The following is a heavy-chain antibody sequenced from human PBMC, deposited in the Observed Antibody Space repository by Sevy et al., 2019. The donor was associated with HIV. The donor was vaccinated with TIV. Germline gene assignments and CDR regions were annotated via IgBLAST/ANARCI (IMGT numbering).Heavy chain of an antibody. CDR3: SKPIYFYDNSGYSGDY. D-gene: IGHD3-22*01. J-gene: IGHJ4*02. V-gene: IGHV3-23*01. CDR2: IGTNGDGR. Sequence: GGSLRLSCAASGFTLSYYGMHWFRQVPGKGLEWVSSIGTNGDGRYYADSVKGRFTISRDNSKSTLYLQMNSLRAEDTALYYCSKPIYFYDNSGYSGDYWGQGIRVTVSS. CDR1: GFTLSYYG.